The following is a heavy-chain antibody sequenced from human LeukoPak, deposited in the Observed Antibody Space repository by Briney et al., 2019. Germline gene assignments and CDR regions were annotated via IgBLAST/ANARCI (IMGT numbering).Heavy chain of an antibody. D-gene: IGHD3-10*01. Sequence: GEPPSTSRKGPGYSFTSFWIGWVPQMPGKGLEWIGIIYPGDSDTRYSTSFQGQVTISADKSINTAYLQWSSLKASDTAMYYCARQRLRGISYFGFWGQGTLVTVSS. CDR2: IYPGDSDT. CDR3: ARQRLRGISYFGF. V-gene: IGHV5-51*01. CDR1: GYSFTSFW. J-gene: IGHJ4*02.